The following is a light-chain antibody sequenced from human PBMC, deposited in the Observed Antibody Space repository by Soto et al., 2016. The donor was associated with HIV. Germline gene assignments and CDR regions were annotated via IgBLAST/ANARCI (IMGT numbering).Light chain of an antibody. CDR2: ATS. V-gene: IGKV1-17*01. CDR1: QAIRNA. J-gene: IGKJ4*01. CDR3: QQYNTYPLT. Sequence: DIQMTQSPSSLSASVGDRVTITCRASQAIRNALGWYQQKPGKAPKRLIHATSSLQSGVPSRFSGSGSGTEFTLTISSLQPEDFATYYCQQYNTYPLTFGGGTKVE.